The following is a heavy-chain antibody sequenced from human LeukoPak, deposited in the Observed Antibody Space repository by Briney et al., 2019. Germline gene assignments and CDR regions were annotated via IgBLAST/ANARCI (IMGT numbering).Heavy chain of an antibody. Sequence: GGSLRLSCAASGFTFSSYAMSWVRQAPGKGLEWVSAISGSGGSTYYADSVKGRFTISRDNSKNTLYLQMNSLRAEDTAVYYCAKGPGGSYLFGNWFGPWGQGTLVPVSS. CDR3: AKGPGGSYLFGNWFGP. CDR2: ISGSGGST. CDR1: GFTFSSYA. V-gene: IGHV3-23*01. D-gene: IGHD1-26*01. J-gene: IGHJ5*02.